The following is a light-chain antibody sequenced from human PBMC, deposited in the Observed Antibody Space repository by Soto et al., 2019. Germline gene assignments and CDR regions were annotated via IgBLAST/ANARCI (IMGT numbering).Light chain of an antibody. CDR1: SSDIGNYDF. V-gene: IGLV2-14*01. CDR2: EVS. J-gene: IGLJ2*01. CDR3: SSYTTSTSFIL. Sequence: QSALTQPASVSGSPGQSITISCTGTSSDIGNYDFVSWYQQLPGTAPKAMIYEVSSRPSGVSNRFSGSKSGNTASLTISGLQAEDEAYYYCSSYTTSTSFILFGGGTKVTVL.